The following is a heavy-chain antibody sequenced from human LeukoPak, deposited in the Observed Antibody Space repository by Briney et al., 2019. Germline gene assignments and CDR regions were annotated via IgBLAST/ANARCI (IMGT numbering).Heavy chain of an antibody. Sequence: ASETLSLTCIVSGASFNTGDYYWNWIRPHPGKGLEWIGYVYNSGSTYSNPSLKSGATMSVDTTNNHFSLRLTSVTAADSAVYYCARGAPPYTCGQGTLVTASS. CDR1: GASFNTGDYY. CDR2: VYNSGST. J-gene: IGHJ5*02. CDR3: ARGAPPYT. V-gene: IGHV4-31*03.